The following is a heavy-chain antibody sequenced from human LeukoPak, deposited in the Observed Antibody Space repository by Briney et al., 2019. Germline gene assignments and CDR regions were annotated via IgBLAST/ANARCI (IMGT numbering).Heavy chain of an antibody. CDR1: GFTFSGYA. Sequence: GGSLRLSCGASGFTFSGYAMTWVRQAPGKGLEWVSYISSSSSTIYYADSVKGRFTISRDNAKNSLYLQMNSLRAEDTAVYYCARRYSGLDYWGQGTLVTVSS. CDR2: ISSSSSTI. J-gene: IGHJ4*02. D-gene: IGHD4-11*01. CDR3: ARRYSGLDY. V-gene: IGHV3-48*01.